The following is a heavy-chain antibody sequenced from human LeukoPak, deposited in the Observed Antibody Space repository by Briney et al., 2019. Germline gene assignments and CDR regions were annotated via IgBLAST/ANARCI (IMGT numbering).Heavy chain of an antibody. D-gene: IGHD5-18*01. CDR2: IGTAGDT. CDR1: GFTFSSYD. V-gene: IGHV3-13*01. Sequence: PGGSLRPSCVASGFTFSSYDMHWVRQATGKGLEWVSTIGTAGDTYYPGSVKGRFTISRENAKNSLYLQMNSLRAGDTAVYYCARGVRGYWYNVMDVWGQGTTVTVSS. CDR3: ARGVRGYWYNVMDV. J-gene: IGHJ6*02.